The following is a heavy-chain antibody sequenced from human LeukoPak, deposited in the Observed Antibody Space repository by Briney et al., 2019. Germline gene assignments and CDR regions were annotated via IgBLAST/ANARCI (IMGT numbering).Heavy chain of an antibody. D-gene: IGHD2-2*01. CDR1: GVSISSSSYY. CDR2: IYYSGST. J-gene: IGHJ4*02. Sequence: SETLSLTCTVSGVSISSSSYYWGWLRQPPGKGLEWIVSIYYSGSTYYNPSLKSRVTISVDTSKNQFSLKLSSVTAADTAVYYCASPSNCSSTSCYPPPFDYWGQGTLVTVSS. CDR3: ASPSNCSSTSCYPPPFDY. V-gene: IGHV4-39*01.